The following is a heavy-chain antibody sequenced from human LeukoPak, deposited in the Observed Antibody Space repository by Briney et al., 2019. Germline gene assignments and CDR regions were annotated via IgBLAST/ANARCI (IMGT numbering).Heavy chain of an antibody. CDR2: IYYSGST. J-gene: IGHJ5*02. V-gene: IGHV4-39*07. CDR1: GGSISSSSYY. CDR3: ARDLTVTTFGGWFDP. Sequence: PSQTLSLTCTVSGGSISSSSYYWGWIRQPPGKGLEWIGSIYYSGSTYYNPSLKSRVTISVDTSKNQFSLKLSSVTAADTAVYYCARDLTVTTFGGWFDPWGQGTLVTVSS. D-gene: IGHD4-17*01.